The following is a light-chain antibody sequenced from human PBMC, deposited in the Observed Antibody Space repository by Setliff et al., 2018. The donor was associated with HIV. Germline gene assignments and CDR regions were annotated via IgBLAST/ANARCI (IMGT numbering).Light chain of an antibody. V-gene: IGLV2-14*01. J-gene: IGLJ1*01. CDR3: CTYTGRNTYV. Sequence: ALTQPASVPGSPGQSITISCTGTSSDVGGYNYVSWYQQHPGKAPKLMIYEVSNRPSGVSNRFSGSKSGNTASLRISGLQTDDESEYFCCTYTGRNTYVFGTGTKVTVL. CDR2: EVS. CDR1: SSDVGGYNY.